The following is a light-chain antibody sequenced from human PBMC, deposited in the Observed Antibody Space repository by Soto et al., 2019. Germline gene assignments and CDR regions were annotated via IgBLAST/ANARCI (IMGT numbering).Light chain of an antibody. CDR1: QSISSW. J-gene: IGKJ1*01. CDR3: QQYNAN. CDR2: DAS. V-gene: IGKV1-5*01. Sequence: DIPMTQSPSTLSASVGDRVTITCRASQSISSWLAWYQSKPGKAPKLLIYDASTLKSGVPSRFSGSGSGTEFTLTISSLQPDDFATYYCQQYNANFGQGTKVEIK.